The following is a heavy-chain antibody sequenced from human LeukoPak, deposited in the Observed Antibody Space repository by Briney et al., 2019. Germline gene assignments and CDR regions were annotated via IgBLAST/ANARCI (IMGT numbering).Heavy chain of an antibody. V-gene: IGHV4-34*01. CDR2: INHSGST. J-gene: IGHJ5*02. D-gene: IGHD2-2*01. CDR1: GESFSGYY. CDR3: AIDGRYCSSTSCYLGWFDP. Sequence: SETLSLTCAVYGESFSGYYWSWIRQPPGKGLEWIGEINHSGSTNYNPSLKSRVTISVDTSKNQFSLKLSSVTAADTAVYYCAIDGRYCSSTSCYLGWFDPWGQGTLVTVSS.